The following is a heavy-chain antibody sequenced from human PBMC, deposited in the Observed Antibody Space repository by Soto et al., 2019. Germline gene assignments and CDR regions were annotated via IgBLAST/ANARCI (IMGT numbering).Heavy chain of an antibody. CDR3: ARYQEAAAFND. J-gene: IGHJ4*02. D-gene: IGHD6-25*01. V-gene: IGHV1-3*01. CDR2: INAGNGNT. Sequence: ASVKVSCKASGYTFTSYAMHWVRQAPGQRLEWMGWINAGNGNTKYSQKFQGRFTITRDTSASTVSMELSSLRSDDTAVYYCARYQEAAAFNDWGQGTLVTVSS. CDR1: GYTFTSYA.